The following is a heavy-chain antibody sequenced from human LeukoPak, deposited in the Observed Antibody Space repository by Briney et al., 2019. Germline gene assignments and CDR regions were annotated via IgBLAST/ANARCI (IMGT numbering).Heavy chain of an antibody. D-gene: IGHD6-13*01. V-gene: IGHV3-64D*06. CDR3: VKPSRAAATDFDY. Sequence: GGSLRLSCSASGFTFSSYPMHWVRQAPGKGLEYVSRISTNGGSTHYADSVKGRFTISRDNSKNTVNLQMSSLRVDDTAVYYCVKPSRAAATDFDYWGQGTLVTVSS. J-gene: IGHJ4*02. CDR1: GFTFSSYP. CDR2: ISTNGGST.